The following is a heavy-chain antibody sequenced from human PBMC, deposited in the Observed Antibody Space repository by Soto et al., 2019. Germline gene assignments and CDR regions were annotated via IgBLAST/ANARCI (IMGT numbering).Heavy chain of an antibody. V-gene: IGHV4-31*03. CDR1: GGSISSGGYY. Sequence: QVQLQESGPGLVKPSQTLSLTCTVSGGSISSGGYYWSWIRHHPGKGLEWIGYIYYSGSTYYNPSLKSRVTISVDTSKNQFSLKLSSVTAADTAVYYCTRDLRENYYYYMDVWGKGTTVTVSS. CDR2: IYYSGST. CDR3: TRDLRENYYYYMDV. J-gene: IGHJ6*03.